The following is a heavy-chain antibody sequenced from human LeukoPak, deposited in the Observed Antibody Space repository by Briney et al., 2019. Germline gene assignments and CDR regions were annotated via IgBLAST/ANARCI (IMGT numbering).Heavy chain of an antibody. D-gene: IGHD6-13*01. Sequence: SETLSLTCTVSGGSISSYYWSWIRQPAGKGLEWIGRIYTSGSTNYNPSPKSRVTMSVDTSKNQFSLKLSSVTAADTAVYYCARARIAAAENWYSDLWGRGTLVTVSS. CDR1: GGSISSYY. V-gene: IGHV4-4*07. CDR3: ARARIAAAENWYSDL. CDR2: IYTSGST. J-gene: IGHJ2*01.